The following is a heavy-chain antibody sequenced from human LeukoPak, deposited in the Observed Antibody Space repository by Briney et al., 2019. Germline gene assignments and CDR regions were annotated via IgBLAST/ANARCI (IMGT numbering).Heavy chain of an antibody. CDR2: INHSGST. CDR1: GGSFSGYY. V-gene: IGHV4-34*01. D-gene: IGHD5-24*01. Sequence: PSETLSLTCAVYGGSFSGYYWSWIRQPPGKGLEWIGEINHSGSTNYNPSLKSRVTISVDTSKNQFSLKPSSVTAADTAVYYCARGLRWTGFRFDPWGQGTLVTVSS. CDR3: ARGLRWTGFRFDP. J-gene: IGHJ5*02.